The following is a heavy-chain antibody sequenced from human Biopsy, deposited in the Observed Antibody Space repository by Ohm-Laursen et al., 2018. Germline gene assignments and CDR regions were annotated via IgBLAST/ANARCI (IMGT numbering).Heavy chain of an antibody. J-gene: IGHJ2*01. CDR3: ARGVPHYDGSGFPLAGYWYFDL. CDR2: ISYSGTT. Sequence: SDTLSLTCPVSGGSLNFYYWSWIRQPPGKGLEWIGLISYSGTTFYNPSLESLLTISIDTSKNHFSLNLRSVTAADTAVYYCARGVPHYDGSGFPLAGYWYFDLWGRGTLVTVSS. CDR1: GGSLNFYY. D-gene: IGHD3-22*01. V-gene: IGHV4-59*06.